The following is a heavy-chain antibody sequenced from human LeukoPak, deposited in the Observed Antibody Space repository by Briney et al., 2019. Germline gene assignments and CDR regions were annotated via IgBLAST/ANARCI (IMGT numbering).Heavy chain of an antibody. V-gene: IGHV4-61*01. Sequence: PSETLSLTCTVSGDSVSRSSYYWTWIRQPPGKGLEWIGYIYYIGSTNYNPSLESRLTMSVDTSKNQFSLRLSSVIAADTAVYYCVRYYDSTGSFDYWVQGTLVTVSS. CDR1: GDSVSRSSYY. J-gene: IGHJ4*02. CDR2: IYYIGST. CDR3: VRYYDSTGSFDY. D-gene: IGHD3-22*01.